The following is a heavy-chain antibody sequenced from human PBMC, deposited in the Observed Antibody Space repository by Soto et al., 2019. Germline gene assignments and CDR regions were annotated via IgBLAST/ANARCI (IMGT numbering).Heavy chain of an antibody. CDR2: IWYDGSNK. J-gene: IGHJ6*02. Sequence: QVQLVESGGGVVQPGRSLRLSCAASGFTFSSYGMHWVRQAPGKGLEWVAVIWYDGSNKYYADSVKGRFTISRDNSKNTLFLQMSIRRAEHTAVYYCASEYWSGCSCYYYGMVVWVQGTTVTVS. CDR3: ASEYWSGCSCYYYGMVV. V-gene: IGHV3-33*01. CDR1: GFTFSSYG. D-gene: IGHD2-15*01.